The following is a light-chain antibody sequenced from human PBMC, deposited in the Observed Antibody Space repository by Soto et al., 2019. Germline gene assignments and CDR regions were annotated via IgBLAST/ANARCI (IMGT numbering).Light chain of an antibody. J-gene: IGLJ1*01. Sequence: SALTQPASVSGSPGQSITLSCTGGSSDIGGYNYVSWFQQHPGKAPKLMIYEVTNRPSGVSNRFSGSKSGSTASLTISGLQAEDEADYYCSSYPSSNTLVFGTGTKVTVL. CDR2: EVT. V-gene: IGLV2-14*01. CDR3: SSYPSSNTLV. CDR1: SSDIGGYNY.